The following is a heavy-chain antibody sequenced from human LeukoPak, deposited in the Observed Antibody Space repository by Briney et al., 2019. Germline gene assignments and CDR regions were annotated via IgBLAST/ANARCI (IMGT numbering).Heavy chain of an antibody. Sequence: GGSLRLSGAASELVFSSSWMTWVRQAQGKGLEWVAKMNPEGGGKYYVASAEGRFTISRDNAKNSLNLQMNSLRAEVTAVYYCSRDQHGLDVWGQGSTVTVSS. V-gene: IGHV3-7*01. CDR3: SRDQHGLDV. CDR2: MNPEGGGK. D-gene: IGHD2-2*01. CDR1: ELVFSSSW. J-gene: IGHJ6*01.